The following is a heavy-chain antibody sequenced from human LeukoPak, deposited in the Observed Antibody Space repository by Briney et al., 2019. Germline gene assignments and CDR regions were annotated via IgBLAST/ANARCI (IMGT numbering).Heavy chain of an antibody. J-gene: IGHJ6*03. D-gene: IGHD1-14*01. V-gene: IGHV4-59*11. CDR3: ARSRTPYYYYYMDV. CDR2: IYYSGST. Sequence: SETLSLTCTVSGGSISSHYWSWIQQPPGKGLEWIGYIYYSGSTNYNPSLKSRVTISVDTSKNQFSLKLSSVTAADTAVYYCARSRTPYYYYYMDVWGKGTTVTVSS. CDR1: GGSISSHY.